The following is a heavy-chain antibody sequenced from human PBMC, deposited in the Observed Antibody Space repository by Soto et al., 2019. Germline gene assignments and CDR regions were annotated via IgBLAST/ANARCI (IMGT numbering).Heavy chain of an antibody. Sequence: VQLLESGGGLVQPGGSLRLSCAAPGFTFRDYAMNWVRQAPGKGLEWVSDISGSGDSARYADSVRGRFTNSRDNSRNTLYLQMNCLRVDDTAVYYCGKERRGSGWSVCNYWCQGTLVTVSS. CDR3: GKERRGSGWSVCNY. V-gene: IGHV3-23*01. D-gene: IGHD6-19*01. CDR1: GFTFRDYA. CDR2: ISGSGDSA. J-gene: IGHJ4*02.